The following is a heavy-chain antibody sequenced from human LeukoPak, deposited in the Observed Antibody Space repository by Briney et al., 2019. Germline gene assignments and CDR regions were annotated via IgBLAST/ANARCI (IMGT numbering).Heavy chain of an antibody. Sequence: GGSLRLSCAASGFSFSSYAMSWVRQAPGKGLECVSSISSSGDNTYYAESVKGRFTISRDYFKNTLFLQMNSLRAEDTAVFYCAKRSGYTTGWFFDFWGQGTLVTVSS. D-gene: IGHD6-19*01. V-gene: IGHV3-23*01. CDR2: ISSSGDNT. CDR1: GFSFSSYA. J-gene: IGHJ4*02. CDR3: AKRSGYTTGWFFDF.